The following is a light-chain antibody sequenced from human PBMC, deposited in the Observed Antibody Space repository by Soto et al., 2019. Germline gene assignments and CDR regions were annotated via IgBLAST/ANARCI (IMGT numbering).Light chain of an antibody. CDR1: QSVSSN. CDR2: GAS. V-gene: IGKV3-15*01. Sequence: EIVMTQSPATLSVSPGERATLSCGASQSVSSNLAWYQQKPGQAPRLLIYGASTRATGIPARFSGSGSGTEFTLTISSLQSEDFAVYYCQQYNNWLLLTFGGGTKVEIK. CDR3: QQYNNWLLLT. J-gene: IGKJ4*01.